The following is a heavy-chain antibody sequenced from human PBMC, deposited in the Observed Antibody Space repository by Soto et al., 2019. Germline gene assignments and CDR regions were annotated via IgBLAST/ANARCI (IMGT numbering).Heavy chain of an antibody. V-gene: IGHV3-30*18. J-gene: IGHJ4*02. Sequence: GGSLSLSCAASGFTFSSYGMHWVRQAPGKGLEWVAVISYDGSNKYYADSVKGRFTISRDNSKNTLYLQMNSLRAEDTAVYYCAKALGITMVRGVIVPVDFDYWGQGTLVTVSS. CDR2: ISYDGSNK. D-gene: IGHD3-10*01. CDR1: GFTFSSYG. CDR3: AKALGITMVRGVIVPVDFDY.